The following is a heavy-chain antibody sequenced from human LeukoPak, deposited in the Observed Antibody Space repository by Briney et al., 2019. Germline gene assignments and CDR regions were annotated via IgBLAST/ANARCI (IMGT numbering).Heavy chain of an antibody. D-gene: IGHD3-3*02. CDR2: ISTSGST. V-gene: IGHV4-4*07. CDR1: GGSISSYY. Sequence: TSETLSLTCTVSGGSISSYYWSWIRQPAGKGLESIGHISTSGSTNYNPSLKSRVTMSVDTSKNQFSLQLHSVTPEDTAVYYCARDGLSARMNSWGQGTLVTVSS. CDR3: ARDGLSARMNS. J-gene: IGHJ4*02.